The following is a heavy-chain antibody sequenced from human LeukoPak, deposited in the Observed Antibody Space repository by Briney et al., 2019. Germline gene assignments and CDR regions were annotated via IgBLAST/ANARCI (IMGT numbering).Heavy chain of an antibody. D-gene: IGHD1-14*01. V-gene: IGHV1-8*01. CDR1: GYTFTSYH. Sequence: ASVKVSCKASGYTFTSYHINWVRQATGQGLEWVGWMNPNNSDIGYAQKFQGRVTMTRNTSIGTAYMELSSLRSEDTAIYYCVRVPPGTTIYAYWGQGTLVTLSS. CDR3: VRVPPGTTIYAY. J-gene: IGHJ4*02. CDR2: MNPNNSDI.